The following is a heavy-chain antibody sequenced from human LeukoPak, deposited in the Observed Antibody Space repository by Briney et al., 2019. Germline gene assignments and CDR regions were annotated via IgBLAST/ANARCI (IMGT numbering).Heavy chain of an antibody. Sequence: GGSLRLSCAASGFTFSRYWMSWVRQAPGKGLGWGANIKQDGSEKYYVDSVKGRFTISRDNAKNSLYLQMNSLRAEDTAVYYCAIQQWLASPIDYWGQGTLVTVSS. CDR2: IKQDGSEK. D-gene: IGHD6-19*01. CDR3: AIQQWLASPIDY. V-gene: IGHV3-7*01. CDR1: GFTFSRYW. J-gene: IGHJ4*02.